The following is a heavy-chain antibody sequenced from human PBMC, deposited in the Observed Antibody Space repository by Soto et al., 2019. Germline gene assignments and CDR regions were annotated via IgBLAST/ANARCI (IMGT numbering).Heavy chain of an antibody. J-gene: IGHJ4*02. V-gene: IGHV2-70*11. CDR2: IDWDDDK. D-gene: IGHD6-19*01. CDR1: GFSLSTSGMC. CDR3: ARKPGGSSGWPFDY. Sequence: SGPTLVNPTQTLTLTCTFSGFSLSTSGMCVSWIRQPPGKALEWLARIDWDDDKYYSTSLKTRLTISKDTSKNQVVLTMTNMEPVDTATYYCARKPGGSSGWPFDYWGQGTLVTVSS.